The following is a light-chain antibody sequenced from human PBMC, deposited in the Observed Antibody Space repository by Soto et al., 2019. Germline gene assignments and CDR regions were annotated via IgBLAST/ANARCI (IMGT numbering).Light chain of an antibody. J-gene: IGLJ3*02. V-gene: IGLV2-23*02. CDR3: CSYAGNGAWV. CDR2: EVS. Sequence: QSVLTQPASVSGSPGQSITISCSGSSGDVGNYDLVSWYQQIPGKAPQLMIFEVSRRPSRVSDRFSGSKSGNTASLTISGLQAEDECDFYCCSYAGNGAWVFGGGTKVTVL. CDR1: SGDVGNYDL.